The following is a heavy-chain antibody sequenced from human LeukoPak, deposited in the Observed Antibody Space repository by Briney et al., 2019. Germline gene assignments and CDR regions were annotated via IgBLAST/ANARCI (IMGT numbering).Heavy chain of an antibody. V-gene: IGHV3-7*01. J-gene: IGHJ4*02. CDR1: GFTFSIYA. D-gene: IGHD6-6*01. Sequence: VGTLRLSCAASGFTFSIYAMSWVPQAPGKGLGWVANINQDGTVKYYVDSVKCRFTISRDNPKSSLSLQMNSLRAEDTAVYYCARIGYSSSSLDYWGQGTLVTVSS. CDR3: ARIGYSSSSLDY. CDR2: INQDGTVK.